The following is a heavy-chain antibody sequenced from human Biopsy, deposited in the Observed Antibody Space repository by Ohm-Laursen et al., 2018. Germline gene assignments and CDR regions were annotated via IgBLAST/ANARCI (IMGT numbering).Heavy chain of an antibody. CDR3: ATKLTGYFHH. CDR2: NIPILGTG. CDR1: GGTFSNYG. D-gene: IGHD3-9*01. Sequence: VASVKVSCKPPGGTFSNYGVNWVRQAPGQGLEWLGGNIPILGTGNYAQKFQDRVTVAADTSTSTATMELRSLRSDDTAVYYCATKLTGYFHHWGQGTLVIVSS. J-gene: IGHJ1*01. V-gene: IGHV1-69*06.